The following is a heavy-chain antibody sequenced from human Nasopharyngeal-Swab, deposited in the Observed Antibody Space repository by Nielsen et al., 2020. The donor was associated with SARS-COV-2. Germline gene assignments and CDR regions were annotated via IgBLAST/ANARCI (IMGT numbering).Heavy chain of an antibody. CDR2: ISYDGSNK. CDR1: GFTFSDYY. D-gene: IGHD2-21*02. CDR3: AKGPFIVVVTGGGDFDY. J-gene: IGHJ4*02. V-gene: IGHV3-30*18. Sequence: GESLKISCAASGFTFSDYYMHWVRQAPGKGLEWVAVISYDGSNKYYADSVKGRFTISRDNSKNTLYLQMNSLRAEDTAVYYCAKGPFIVVVTGGGDFDYWGQGTLVTVSS.